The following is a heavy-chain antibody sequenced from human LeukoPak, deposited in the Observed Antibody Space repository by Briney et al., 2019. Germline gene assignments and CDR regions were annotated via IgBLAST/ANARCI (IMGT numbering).Heavy chain of an antibody. Sequence: SETLSLTCTVSGGSISSYYWSWVRQPAGKGLEWIGRIYTGGCTNYNPSLKSRGTMSVDTSKNQFSLKLSSVTAADTAVYYCARERYCSSTSCYVRSWGQGTLVTVSS. CDR2: IYTGGCT. CDR3: ARERYCSSTSCYVRS. J-gene: IGHJ5*02. D-gene: IGHD2-2*01. CDR1: GGSISSYY. V-gene: IGHV4-4*07.